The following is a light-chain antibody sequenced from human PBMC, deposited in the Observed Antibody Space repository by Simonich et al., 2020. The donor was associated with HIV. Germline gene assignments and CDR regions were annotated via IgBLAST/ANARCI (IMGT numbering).Light chain of an antibody. Sequence: DIVMTQSPDSLDVSLGERATINCKSSRNILYNSNTKNYLAWYQQKPGQPPNLLIYWASTRESGVPDRFSASGSWTDFTLTISSLQAEDVAVYYCQQYYTTPPTFGQGTKVEIK. CDR3: QQYYTTPPT. CDR2: WAS. CDR1: RNILYNSNTKNY. J-gene: IGKJ1*01. V-gene: IGKV4-1*01.